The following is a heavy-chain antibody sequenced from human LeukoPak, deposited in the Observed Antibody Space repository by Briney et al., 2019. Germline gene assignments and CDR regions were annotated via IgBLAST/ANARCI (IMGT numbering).Heavy chain of an antibody. CDR2: IYYSGGT. Sequence: SETLSLTCAVSGGSFSGYYWTWIRQPPGKGLEWIGYIYYSGGTYYNPSLKSRVTISVDTSKNQFSLKLSSVTAADTAVYYCARVEQVYTGEITLGAFDIWGQGTMVTVSS. D-gene: IGHD7-27*01. CDR1: GGSFSGYY. CDR3: ARVEQVYTGEITLGAFDI. V-gene: IGHV4-30-4*08. J-gene: IGHJ3*02.